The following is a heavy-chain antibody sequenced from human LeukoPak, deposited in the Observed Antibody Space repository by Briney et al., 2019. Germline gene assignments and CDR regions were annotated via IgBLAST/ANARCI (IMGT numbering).Heavy chain of an antibody. D-gene: IGHD3-3*01. J-gene: IGHJ3*02. CDR3: ARGGYDFWNGAFDI. Sequence: ASVKVSCKASGGTFSSYAISWVRQAPGQGLEWMGGIIPIFGTANYAQKFQGRVTITADESTSTANMELSSLRSEDTAVYYCARGGYDFWNGAFDIWGQGTMVTVSS. V-gene: IGHV1-69*13. CDR1: GGTFSSYA. CDR2: IIPIFGTA.